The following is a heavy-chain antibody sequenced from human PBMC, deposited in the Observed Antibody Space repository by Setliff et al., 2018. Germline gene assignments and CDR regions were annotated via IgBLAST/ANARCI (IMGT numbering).Heavy chain of an antibody. CDR2: ISSNSNYI. CDR1: GFNLNVYT. CDR3: ARGSLSGTTYPSDY. J-gene: IGHJ4*02. V-gene: IGHV3-21*01. D-gene: IGHD1-7*01. Sequence: GESLKISCAASGFNLNVYTMEWVRQAPGKGLEWVASISSNSNYIYYADSLKGRLTVSRDNSRNSLFLQMDSLTAEDTAVYYCARGSLSGTTYPSDYWGQGTQVTVSS.